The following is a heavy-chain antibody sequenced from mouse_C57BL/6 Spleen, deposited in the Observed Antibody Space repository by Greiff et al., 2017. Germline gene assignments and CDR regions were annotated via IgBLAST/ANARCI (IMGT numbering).Heavy chain of an antibody. CDR3: ARGGYKRNYYYYAMDY. V-gene: IGHV1-81*01. CDR1: GYTFTSYG. CDR2: IYPRSGTP. Sequence: VQLQQSGAELARPGASVKLSCKASGYTFTSYGISWVKQRTGQGLEWIGEIYPRSGTPYYNEKFKGQATLTADKYSSTAYMELSRLTSEDSAVYFCARGGYKRNYYYYAMDYWGQGTSVTVSS. J-gene: IGHJ4*01. D-gene: IGHD2-1*01.